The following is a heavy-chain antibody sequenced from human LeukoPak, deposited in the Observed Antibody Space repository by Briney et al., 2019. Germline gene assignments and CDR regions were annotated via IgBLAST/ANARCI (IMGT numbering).Heavy chain of an antibody. CDR1: GGSFSGYY. J-gene: IGHJ6*03. CDR2: IYYRGST. CDR3: ARTTEAHSWRTRYYDYYMDV. Sequence: SETLSLTCAVYGGSFSGYYWSWIRQPPGKGLEWIGYIYYRGSTNYNPSLKSRVTISVDTSKNQFSLKLSSVTAADTAVYYCARTTEAHSWRTRYYDYYMDVWGKGTTVTVSS. V-gene: IGHV4-59*01. D-gene: IGHD6-13*01.